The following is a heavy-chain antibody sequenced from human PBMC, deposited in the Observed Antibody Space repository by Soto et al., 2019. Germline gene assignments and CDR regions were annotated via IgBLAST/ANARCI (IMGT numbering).Heavy chain of an antibody. CDR3: ARLVVVAPVANA. CDR2: IFYTGTT. J-gene: IGHJ5*02. Sequence: SETLSLTCSVSGGSISYNSYYWGWIRQPPGKGLEWVGGIFYTGTTYYSPSLKDRVTISVDTSKDSFSLNLTSVTAADTAVYFCARLVVVAPVANAWGQGTLVTVSS. D-gene: IGHD2-2*01. CDR1: GGSISYNSYY. V-gene: IGHV4-39*02.